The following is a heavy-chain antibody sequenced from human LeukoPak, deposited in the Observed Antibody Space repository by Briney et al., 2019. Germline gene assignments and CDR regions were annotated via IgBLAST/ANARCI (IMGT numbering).Heavy chain of an antibody. J-gene: IGHJ4*02. Sequence: GGSLRLSCAASGFTFSSYAMHWVRQAPGKGLEWVAVISNDGSNKYYADSVKGRFTISRDNSKNTLYLQMNSLRAEDTAVYYCARDYNVWGSKAHFDYWGQGTLVTVSS. D-gene: IGHD3-16*01. CDR1: GFTFSSYA. CDR2: ISNDGSNK. CDR3: ARDYNVWGSKAHFDY. V-gene: IGHV3-30*04.